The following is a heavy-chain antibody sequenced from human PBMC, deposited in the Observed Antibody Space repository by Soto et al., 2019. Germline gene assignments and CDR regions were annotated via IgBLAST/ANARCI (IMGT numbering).Heavy chain of an antibody. Sequence: GESLKISCAASGFTVSSNYMSWVRQAPGKGLEWVSVIYSGGSTYYADSVKGRFTISRDNSKNTLYLQMNSLRAEDTAVYYCARKDVEVRGVIDYYYYYMDVWGKGTTVTVSS. D-gene: IGHD3-10*01. J-gene: IGHJ6*03. CDR3: ARKDVEVRGVIDYYYYYMDV. V-gene: IGHV3-66*01. CDR1: GFTVSSNY. CDR2: IYSGGST.